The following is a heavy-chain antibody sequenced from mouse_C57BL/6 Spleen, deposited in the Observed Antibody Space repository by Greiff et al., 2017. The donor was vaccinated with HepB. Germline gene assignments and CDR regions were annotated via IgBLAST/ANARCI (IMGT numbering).Heavy chain of an antibody. Sequence: VQLKESGPGMVKPSQSLSLTCTVTGYSITSGYDWHWIRHFPGNKLEWMGYISYSGSTNYNPSLKSRISITHDTSKNHFFLKLNSVTTEDTATYYCAREDDEGYFFAYWGQGTLVTVSA. J-gene: IGHJ3*01. D-gene: IGHD2-3*01. CDR3: AREDDEGYFFAY. CDR1: GYSITSGYD. V-gene: IGHV3-1*01. CDR2: ISYSGST.